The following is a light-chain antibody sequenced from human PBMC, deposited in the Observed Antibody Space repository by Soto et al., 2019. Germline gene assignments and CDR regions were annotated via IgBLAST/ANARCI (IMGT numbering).Light chain of an antibody. CDR3: QQYNSWPPIT. Sequence: MNQSPSTLSVYPEERATLSCRASESVSRNLAWYQQKPGQAPRLLIYDASTRATGIPDRFSGGGSGTEFTLTISSLQSEDFVVYYCQQYNSWPPITFGQGRLLEVK. V-gene: IGKV3-15*01. J-gene: IGKJ5*01. CDR1: ESVSRN. CDR2: DAS.